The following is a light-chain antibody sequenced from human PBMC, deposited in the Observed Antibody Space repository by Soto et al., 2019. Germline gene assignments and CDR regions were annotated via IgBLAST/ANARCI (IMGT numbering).Light chain of an antibody. J-gene: IGLJ2*01. CDR3: QSYDTFLSAVV. CDR1: SSNIGAGYD. CDR2: HNF. V-gene: IGLV1-40*01. Sequence: QSVLTQPPSVSGAPGQRVTISCTGSSSNIGAGYDVHWYQQLPGTAPKLLIQHNFNRPSGVPDRFSGSKSGTSASLTITGLQAGDEAYYYCQSYDTFLSAVVFGGGTKLTVL.